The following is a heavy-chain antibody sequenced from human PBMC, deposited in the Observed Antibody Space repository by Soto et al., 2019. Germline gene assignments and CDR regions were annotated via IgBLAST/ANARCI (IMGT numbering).Heavy chain of an antibody. D-gene: IGHD2-21*02. CDR1: GYTFTDYY. J-gene: IGHJ6*02. Sequence: ASVKVSCKASGYTFTDYYMHWVRQAPGQGLEWMGWINPNSGGTNYVQKFQGWVTMTRETSIRTAYMELSRLRSDDTAVYYCARFSLGIEYCGGDCSSVSRYGMDVWGQGTTVTVSS. CDR3: ARFSLGIEYCGGDCSSVSRYGMDV. CDR2: INPNSGGT. V-gene: IGHV1-2*04.